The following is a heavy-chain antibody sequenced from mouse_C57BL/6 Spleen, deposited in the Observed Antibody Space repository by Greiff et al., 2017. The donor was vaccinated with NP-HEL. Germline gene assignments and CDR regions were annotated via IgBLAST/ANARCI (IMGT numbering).Heavy chain of an antibody. D-gene: IGHD2-14*01. CDR2: INYDGSST. CDR1: GFTFSDYY. V-gene: IGHV5-16*01. J-gene: IGHJ4*01. Sequence: EVKLMESEGGLVQPGRSMKLSCTASGFTFSDYYMAWVRQVPEKGLEWVANINYDGSSTYYLDSLKSRFIISRDNAKNILYLQMSSLKSEDTATYYCARRYSYYYAMDYWGQGTSVTVSS. CDR3: ARRYSYYYAMDY.